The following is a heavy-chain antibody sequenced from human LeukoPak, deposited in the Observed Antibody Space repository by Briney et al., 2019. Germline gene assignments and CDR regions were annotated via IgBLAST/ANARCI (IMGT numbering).Heavy chain of an antibody. CDR1: GFTVSSYA. CDR3: AKAPRQVDDYVWGSYPFPL. CDR2: ISGSGGST. Sequence: GGSLRLSCAASGFTVSSYAMSWVRQAPGKGLEWVSAISGSGGSTYYADSVKGRFTISRDNSKNTLYLQMNSLRAEDTAVYYCAKAPRQVDDYVWGSYPFPLWGQRTLVTVSS. J-gene: IGHJ4*02. D-gene: IGHD3-16*02. V-gene: IGHV3-23*01.